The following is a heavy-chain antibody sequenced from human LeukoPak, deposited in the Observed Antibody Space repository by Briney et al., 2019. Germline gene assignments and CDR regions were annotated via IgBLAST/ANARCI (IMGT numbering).Heavy chain of an antibody. CDR2: IYYSGST. D-gene: IGHD2-2*01. V-gene: IGHV4-59*01. CDR1: GGSFSGYY. CDR3: ARDPAYYYGMDV. J-gene: IGHJ6*02. Sequence: PSETLSLTCAVYGGSFSGYYWSWIRQPPGKGLEWIGYIYYSGSTNYNPSLKSRVTISVDTSKNQFSLKLSSVTAADTAVYYCARDPAYYYGMDVWGQGTTVTVSS.